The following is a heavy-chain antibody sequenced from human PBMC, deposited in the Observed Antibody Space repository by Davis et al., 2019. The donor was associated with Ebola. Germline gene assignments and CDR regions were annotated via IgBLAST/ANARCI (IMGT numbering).Heavy chain of an antibody. D-gene: IGHD1-1*01. Sequence: ASVKVSCKASGGTFSSYAISWVRQATGQGLEWMGWMNPNSGNTGYAQKFQGRVTMTRNTSISTAYMELSSLRSEDTAVYYCARDPNWNDVADVSWGAYWGQGTLVTVSS. J-gene: IGHJ4*02. V-gene: IGHV1-8*02. CDR3: ARDPNWNDVADVSWGAY. CDR2: MNPNSGNT. CDR1: GGTFSSYA.